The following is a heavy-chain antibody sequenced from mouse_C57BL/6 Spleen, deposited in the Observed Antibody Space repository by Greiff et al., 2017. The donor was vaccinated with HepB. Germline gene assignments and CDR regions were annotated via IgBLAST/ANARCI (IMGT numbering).Heavy chain of an antibody. CDR2: INPNNGGT. V-gene: IGHV1-18*01. J-gene: IGHJ2*01. Sequence: VQLQQSGPELVKPGASVKIPCTASGYTFTDYNMDWVKQSHGKSLEWIGDINPNNGGTIYNQKFKGKATLTVDKSSSTAYMELRSLTSEDTAVYYCARREDSRGYFDYWGQGTTLTVSS. CDR3: ARREDSRGYFDY. D-gene: IGHD3-2*01. CDR1: GYTFTDYN.